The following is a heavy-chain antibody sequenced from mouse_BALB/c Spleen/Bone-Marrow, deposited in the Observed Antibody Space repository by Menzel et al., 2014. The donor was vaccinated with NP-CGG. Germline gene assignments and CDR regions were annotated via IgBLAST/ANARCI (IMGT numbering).Heavy chain of an antibody. D-gene: IGHD1-1*01. CDR3: ARLNYYGNLFV. J-gene: IGHJ1*01. V-gene: IGHV4-1*02. Sequence: EVQLVESGGGLVQPGGSLKLSCAASGFDFSRYWMSWVRQAPGKGLEWIGEINPDSSTINYAPSLKDKFIISRDNAKNTLYLQMSKVRSEDTALYYCARLNYYGNLFVWGAGTTVTVSS. CDR1: GFDFSRYW. CDR2: INPDSSTI.